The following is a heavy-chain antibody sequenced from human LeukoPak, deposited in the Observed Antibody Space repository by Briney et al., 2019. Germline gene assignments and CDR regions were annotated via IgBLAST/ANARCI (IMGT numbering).Heavy chain of an antibody. CDR1: GYTFTGYY. V-gene: IGHV1-2*02. CDR3: ARASAYDSSGYSYYYYYGMDV. D-gene: IGHD3-22*01. J-gene: IGHJ6*02. CDR2: INPNSGGT. Sequence: ASVTVSCKASGYTFTGYYMHWVRQAPGQGLEWMGWINPNSGGTNYAQKFQGRVTMTGDTSISTAYMELSRLRSDDTAVYYCARASAYDSSGYSYYYYYGMDVWGQGTTVTVSS.